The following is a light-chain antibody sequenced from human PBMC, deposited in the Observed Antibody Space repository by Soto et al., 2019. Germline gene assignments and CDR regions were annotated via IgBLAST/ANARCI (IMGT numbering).Light chain of an antibody. CDR1: SSNIGAGYD. J-gene: IGLJ1*01. Sequence: QSVLTQPPSVSGAPGQRVTISCTGSSSNIGAGYDVHWYQQLPGTAPKLLIYGNSNRPSGVPDRFSGSKSGTSASLAITGLQAEDAADYYCQSYDSSLSVFYVFGTGTKLTVL. CDR3: QSYDSSLSVFYV. V-gene: IGLV1-40*01. CDR2: GNS.